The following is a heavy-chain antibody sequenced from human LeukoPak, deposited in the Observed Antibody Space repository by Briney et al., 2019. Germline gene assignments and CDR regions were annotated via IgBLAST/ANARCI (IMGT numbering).Heavy chain of an antibody. J-gene: IGHJ5*02. CDR3: ASVRYYYDSSGYPYNWFDP. V-gene: IGHV4-38-2*02. CDR2: IYHSGST. D-gene: IGHD3-22*01. Sequence: PSETLSLTCTVSGYSISSGYYWGWIRQPPGKGLEWIGSIYHSGSTYYNPSLKSRVTISVDTSKNQFSLKLSSVTAADTAAYYCASVRYYYDSSGYPYNWFDPWGQGTLVTVSS. CDR1: GYSISSGYY.